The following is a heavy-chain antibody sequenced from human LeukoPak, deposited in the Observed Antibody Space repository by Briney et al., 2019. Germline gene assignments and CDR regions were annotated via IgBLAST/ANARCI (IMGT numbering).Heavy chain of an antibody. CDR2: ISGSGGGT. V-gene: IGHV3-23*01. CDR3: AKSYYDILTGYSPGYYFDY. CDR1: GFTFSSYG. Sequence: GGSLRLSCAASGFTFSSYGMSWVRQAPGKGLEWVSAISGSGGGTYYADSVKGRFTISRDNSKNTLYLQMNSLRAEDTAVYYCAKSYYDILTGYSPGYYFDYWGQGTLVTVSS. D-gene: IGHD3-9*01. J-gene: IGHJ4*02.